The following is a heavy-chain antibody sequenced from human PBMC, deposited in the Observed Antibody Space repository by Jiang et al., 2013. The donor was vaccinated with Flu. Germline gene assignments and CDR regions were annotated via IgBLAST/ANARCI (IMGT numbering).Heavy chain of an antibody. V-gene: IGHV1-69*06. CDR3: ARDFPDYGDYFY. CDR2: IIPSFGTA. CDR1: SSYA. D-gene: IGHD4-17*01. Sequence: SSYAISWVRQAPGQGLEWMGGIIPSFGTANYAQKFQGRVTITADKSTSTAYMELSSLRSEDTAVYYCARDFPDYGDYFYWGQGTLVTVSS. J-gene: IGHJ4*02.